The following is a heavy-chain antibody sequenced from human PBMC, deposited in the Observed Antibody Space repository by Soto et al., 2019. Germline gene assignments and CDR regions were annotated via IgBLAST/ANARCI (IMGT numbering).Heavy chain of an antibody. J-gene: IGHJ4*02. CDR3: ARKGPSEESPFDS. Sequence: QVQLQESGPGLVKPSGTLSLTCGVSRGSVNSPNWWSWVRQSPGKGLEWIGKIYHTGNTNTNWSLKSRLTISVDKSKNQFPLNLTSVTAADTAVYYCARKGPSEESPFDSWGQGTLVTVSS. CDR1: RGSVNSPNW. V-gene: IGHV4-4*02. CDR2: IYHTGNT.